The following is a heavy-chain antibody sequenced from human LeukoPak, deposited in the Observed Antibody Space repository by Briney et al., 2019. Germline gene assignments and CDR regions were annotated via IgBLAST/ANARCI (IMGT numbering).Heavy chain of an antibody. CDR3: AKDGLDCTGGVCYMDY. D-gene: IGHD2-8*02. J-gene: IGHJ4*02. CDR2: ISYDGSNK. Sequence: PGGSLRLSCAASGFTFSSYAMSWVRQAPGKGLEWVAVISYDGSNKYYADSVKGRFTISRDNSKNTLYLQMNSLRAEDTAVYYCAKDGLDCTGGVCYMDYWGQGTLVTVSS. V-gene: IGHV3-30*18. CDR1: GFTFSSYA.